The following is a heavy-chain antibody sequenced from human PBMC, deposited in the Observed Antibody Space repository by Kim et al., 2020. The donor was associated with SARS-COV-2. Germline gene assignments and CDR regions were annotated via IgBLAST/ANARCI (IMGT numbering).Heavy chain of an antibody. D-gene: IGHD3-10*01. J-gene: IGHJ6*02. Sequence: GGSLRLSCAASGFTFSSYSMNWVRQAPGKGLEWVSSISSSSSYIYYADSVKGRFTISRDNAKNSLYLQMNSLRAEDTAVYYCARDLVPDYYGSGSFFRWYYGMDVWGQGTTVTVSS. V-gene: IGHV3-21*01. CDR1: GFTFSSYS. CDR3: ARDLVPDYYGSGSFFRWYYGMDV. CDR2: ISSSSSYI.